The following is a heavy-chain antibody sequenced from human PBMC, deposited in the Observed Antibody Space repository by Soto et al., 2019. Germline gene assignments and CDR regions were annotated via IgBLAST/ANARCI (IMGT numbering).Heavy chain of an antibody. J-gene: IGHJ4*02. CDR1: GDSISSRLYS. CDR3: ARQRTSVVTQAYFDV. CDR2: IYYSGST. Sequence: PSETLSLTFTVTGDSISSRLYSWGWFGKKPGKVIEWIESIYYSGSTYNNPSLRSPVSMSIAPSKDQFSLKLKSVTASDTALYFCARQRTSVVTQAYFDVWGPGSLVT. V-gene: IGHV4-39*01. D-gene: IGHD2-21*02.